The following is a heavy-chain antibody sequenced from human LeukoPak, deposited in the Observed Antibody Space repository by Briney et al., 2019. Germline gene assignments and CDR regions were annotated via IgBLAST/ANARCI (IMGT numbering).Heavy chain of an antibody. Sequence: ASVKVSCKASGYTFTSYDINWVRQATGQGLEWMGWMNPNSGNTGYAQKFQGRVTMTRNTSISTAYMELSSLRSEDTAVYYCARGDCSSTSCFVYYGVDVWGQGTTVTVSS. J-gene: IGHJ6*02. CDR2: MNPNSGNT. D-gene: IGHD2-2*01. V-gene: IGHV1-8*01. CDR3: ARGDCSSTSCFVYYGVDV. CDR1: GYTFTSYD.